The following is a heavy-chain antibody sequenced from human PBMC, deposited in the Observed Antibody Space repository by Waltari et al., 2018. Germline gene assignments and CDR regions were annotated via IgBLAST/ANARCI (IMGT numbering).Heavy chain of an antibody. J-gene: IGHJ5*02. CDR3: TRSPGFGP. CDR1: GFIFSGSP. V-gene: IGHV3-73*02. CDR2: IGTQGNTYAT. Sequence: EVQLVESGGGLVQPGGSLKLSCADSGFIFSGSPIHWVRQASGKGLEWVGRIGTQGNTYATVYTESVKGRFTISRDDSKNTAYLQMNSLKIEDTAFYYCTRSPGFGPWGQGTLVTVSS.